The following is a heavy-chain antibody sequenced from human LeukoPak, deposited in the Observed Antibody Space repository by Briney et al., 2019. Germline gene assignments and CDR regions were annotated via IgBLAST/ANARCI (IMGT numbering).Heavy chain of an antibody. D-gene: IGHD3-10*01. V-gene: IGHV5-51*01. CDR1: GYSFTAYW. CDR3: VRQSKRYVSGSYGDAFDI. CDR2: INPGDSDT. J-gene: IGHJ3*02. Sequence: GESLKISCKGSGYSFTAYWIGWVRQMPGNGLEWMGIINPGDSDTRYSPSFEGQVTISADRSISTAYLQWTSLKASDTAMYYCVRQSKRYVSGSYGDAFDIWGQGTMVTVSS.